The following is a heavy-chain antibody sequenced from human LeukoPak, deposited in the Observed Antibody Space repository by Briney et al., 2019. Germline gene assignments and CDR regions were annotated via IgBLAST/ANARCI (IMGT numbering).Heavy chain of an antibody. CDR2: INHSGST. J-gene: IGHJ4*02. Sequence: SETLSLTCAVYGGSFSGYYWSWIRQPPGKGLEWIGEINHSGSTNYNPSLKSRVTISVDTSKNQFPLKLSSVTAADTAVYYCARVSYDILTGYYDDYWGQGTLVTVSS. V-gene: IGHV4-34*01. CDR1: GGSFSGYY. D-gene: IGHD3-9*01. CDR3: ARVSYDILTGYYDDY.